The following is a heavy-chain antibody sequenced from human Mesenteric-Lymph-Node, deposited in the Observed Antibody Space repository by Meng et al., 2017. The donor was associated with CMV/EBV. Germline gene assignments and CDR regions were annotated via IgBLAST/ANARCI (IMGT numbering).Heavy chain of an antibody. D-gene: IGHD1-26*01. Sequence: GSLRLSCAVYGGSFSGYYWSWIRQPPGKGLEWIGEINHSGSTNYNPSLKSRVTISVDTSKNQFSLKLSSVTAADTAVYYCARGSLGATYYFDYWGQGTLVTVSS. CDR1: GGSFSGYY. CDR2: INHSGST. V-gene: IGHV4-34*01. CDR3: ARGSLGATYYFDY. J-gene: IGHJ4*02.